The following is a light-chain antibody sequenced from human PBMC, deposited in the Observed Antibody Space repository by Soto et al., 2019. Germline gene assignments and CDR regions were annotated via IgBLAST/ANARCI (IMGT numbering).Light chain of an antibody. CDR3: QQYDNLPIT. Sequence: DIQMTQSPSSLSASVGDRVTITCQASQDISNYLNWYQQKQGKAPTLLIYDASNVATGVPARFSGSGSGTDFTFTISSLQPEDIATYYCQQYDNLPITFGQGTQLEIK. V-gene: IGKV1-33*01. J-gene: IGKJ5*01. CDR2: DAS. CDR1: QDISNY.